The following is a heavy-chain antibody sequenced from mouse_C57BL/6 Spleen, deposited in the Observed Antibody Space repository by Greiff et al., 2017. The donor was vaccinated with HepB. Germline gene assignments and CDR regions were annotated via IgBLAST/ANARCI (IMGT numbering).Heavy chain of an antibody. Sequence: VKLKESGAELVKPGASVKISCKASGYAFSSYWMHWVKQRPGKGLEWIGQIYPGDGDTNYNGKFKGKATLTADKSSSTAYMQLSSLTSEDSAVYVCARGATTVVAIDYWGQGTTLTVSS. CDR1: GYAFSSYW. V-gene: IGHV1-80*01. CDR2: IYPGDGDT. CDR3: ARGATTVVAIDY. D-gene: IGHD1-1*01. J-gene: IGHJ2*01.